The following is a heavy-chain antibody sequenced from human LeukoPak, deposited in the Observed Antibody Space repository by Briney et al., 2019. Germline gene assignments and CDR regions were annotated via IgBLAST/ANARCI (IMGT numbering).Heavy chain of an antibody. Sequence: GGSLRLSCAASGSTFSSYSMNWVRQAPGKGLEWVSYISSSSSTIYYADSVKGRFTISRDNAKNSLYLQMNSLRAEDTAVYYCAGRLGNYYGSGGSLHYYYMDVWGKGTTVTVSS. CDR2: ISSSSSTI. CDR3: AGRLGNYYGSGGSLHYYYMDV. J-gene: IGHJ6*03. V-gene: IGHV3-48*01. CDR1: GSTFSSYS. D-gene: IGHD3-10*01.